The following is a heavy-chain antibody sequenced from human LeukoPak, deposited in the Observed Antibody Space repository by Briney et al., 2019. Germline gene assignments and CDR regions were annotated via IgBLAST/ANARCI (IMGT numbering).Heavy chain of an antibody. V-gene: IGHV3-23*01. CDR3: AKKGPTIFGVRTPLDY. CDR2: ISGSGGST. CDR1: GFTFSSYA. D-gene: IGHD3-3*01. Sequence: GGSLRLSCAASGFTFSSYAMSWVRQAPGKGLEWVSAISGSGGSTYYADSVKGRFTISRDNSKDTLYLQMNSLRAEDTAVYYCAKKGPTIFGVRTPLDYWGQGTLVTVSS. J-gene: IGHJ4*02.